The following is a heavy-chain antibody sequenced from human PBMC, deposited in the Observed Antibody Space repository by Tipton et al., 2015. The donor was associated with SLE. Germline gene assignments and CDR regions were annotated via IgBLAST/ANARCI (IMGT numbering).Heavy chain of an antibody. Sequence: TLSLTCTVSGGSISSYYWSWIRPPPGKGLEWIGYIYYSGSTNYNPSLKSRVTISVDTSKNQFSLKLRSVTAADTAVYYCARDRYYGSGSLGSNYYYMDVWGKGTTVTVSS. V-gene: IGHV4-59*01. CDR2: IYYSGST. J-gene: IGHJ6*03. CDR1: GGSISSYY. D-gene: IGHD3-10*01. CDR3: ARDRYYGSGSLGSNYYYMDV.